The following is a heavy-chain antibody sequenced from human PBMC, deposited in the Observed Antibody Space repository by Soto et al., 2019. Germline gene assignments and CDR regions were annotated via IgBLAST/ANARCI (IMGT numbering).Heavy chain of an antibody. D-gene: IGHD4-4*01. CDR1: GHSFTSYW. J-gene: IGHJ4*02. CDR2: IDPSDSYT. V-gene: IGHV5-10-1*01. CDR3: ARLYSNYCDY. Sequence: GESLKISCKGSGHSFTSYWITWVRQMPGKGLECMGRIDPSDSYTNYSPSFQGHVTISADKSTSTAYLQWSSLKASDTAMYYCARLYSNYCDYWGQGTLVTVSS.